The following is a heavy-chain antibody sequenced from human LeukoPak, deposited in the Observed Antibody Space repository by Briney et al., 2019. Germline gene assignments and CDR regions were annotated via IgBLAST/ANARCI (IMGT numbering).Heavy chain of an antibody. CDR1: GYSFTSYW. J-gene: IGHJ4*02. Sequence: GESLKISCKGSGYSFTSYWIGWVRQMPGKGLEWMRIIYPGDSDTRYSPSFQGQVTISADKSISTAYLQWSSLKASDTVMYYCARPHYYDSSGRFDYWGQGTLVTVSS. CDR3: ARPHYYDSSGRFDY. V-gene: IGHV5-51*01. CDR2: IYPGDSDT. D-gene: IGHD3-22*01.